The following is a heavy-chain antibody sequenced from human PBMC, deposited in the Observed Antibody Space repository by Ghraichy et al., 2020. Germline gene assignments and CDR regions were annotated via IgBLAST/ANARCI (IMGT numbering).Heavy chain of an antibody. CDR1: GFTFSHDA. CDR2: ISGSGIST. CDR3: AKVHSSGWYQVKSGPFDY. D-gene: IGHD6-19*01. Sequence: GGSLRLSCAASGFTFSHDALSWVLQAPGKGLECVSSISGSGISTYYADSVKGRFTISRDNSKNTLNLQMNSLRSEDTAVYYCAKVHSSGWYQVKSGPFDYWGQGILATVSS. V-gene: IGHV3-23*01. J-gene: IGHJ4*02.